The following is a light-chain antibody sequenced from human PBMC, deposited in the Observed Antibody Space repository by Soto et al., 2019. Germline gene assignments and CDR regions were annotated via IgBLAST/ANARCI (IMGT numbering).Light chain of an antibody. CDR3: SSYTSSSTVV. CDR1: SSDVGGYNY. J-gene: IGLJ2*01. CDR2: EVS. Sequence: QSALTQPASVSGSPGQSITISCTGTSSDVGGYNYVSWYQQHPGKAPKLMIYEVSKRPSGVSNRFSGSKSGNMASLTISGLQAEDEGDYYCSSYTSSSTVVFGGGTKLTVL. V-gene: IGLV2-14*01.